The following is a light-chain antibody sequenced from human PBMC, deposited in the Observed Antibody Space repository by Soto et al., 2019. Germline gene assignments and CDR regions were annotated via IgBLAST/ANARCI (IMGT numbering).Light chain of an antibody. CDR3: AAWDDSLNGVV. V-gene: IGLV1-44*01. Sequence: QSVLTQPPSASGTPGQRVTISCSGSNSNIGSNTINWYQQLPGTAPKLLIYSNNQRPSGVPDRFSGSKSGTSASLAISGLQSEDEVDYYCAAWDDSLNGVVFGGGTKLTVL. CDR1: NSNIGSNT. CDR2: SNN. J-gene: IGLJ2*01.